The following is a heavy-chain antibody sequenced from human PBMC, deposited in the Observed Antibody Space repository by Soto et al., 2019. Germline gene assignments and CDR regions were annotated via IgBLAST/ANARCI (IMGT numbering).Heavy chain of an antibody. Sequence: GETLDNFRKGSGYSFPNHLIGWVGQMPGKGLEWMGIIYPGDSDTRYSPSFQGQVTISADKSITTAYLQWSSLKASDTAMYYCARTAAAGKYYYGVDVWGQGTTVTVSS. V-gene: IGHV5-51*01. D-gene: IGHD6-13*01. CDR3: ARTAAAGKYYYGVDV. CDR1: GYSFPNHL. J-gene: IGHJ6*02. CDR2: IYPGDSDT.